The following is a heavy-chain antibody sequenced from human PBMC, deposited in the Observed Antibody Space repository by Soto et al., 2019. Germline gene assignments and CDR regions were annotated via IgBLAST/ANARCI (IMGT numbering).Heavy chain of an antibody. CDR3: ARDKITGLFDY. CDR2: IYHSGST. D-gene: IGHD2-8*02. CDR1: GGSISSGGYS. V-gene: IGHV4-30-2*01. J-gene: IGHJ4*02. Sequence: TSETLSLTCAVSGGSISSGGYSWRWIRQPPGKGLEWIGYIYHSGSTNYNPSLKSRVTISVDTSKNQFSLKLTSVTAADTAVYYCARDKITGLFDYWGQGTLVTVSS.